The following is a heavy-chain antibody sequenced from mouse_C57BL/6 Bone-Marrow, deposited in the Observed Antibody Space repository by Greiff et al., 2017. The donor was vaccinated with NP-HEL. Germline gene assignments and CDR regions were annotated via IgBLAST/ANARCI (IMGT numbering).Heavy chain of an antibody. V-gene: IGHV1-5*01. Sequence: EVQGVESGTVLARPGASVKMSCKSSGYTFTSYWMHWVKQRPGQGLEWIGAIYPGNSDTSYNQKFKGKAKLTAVTSASTAYMELSSQTNEDSAVYYCTRAVFLDYWGQGTTLTVSS. J-gene: IGHJ2*01. CDR1: GYTFTSYW. CDR3: TRAVFLDY. CDR2: IYPGNSDT.